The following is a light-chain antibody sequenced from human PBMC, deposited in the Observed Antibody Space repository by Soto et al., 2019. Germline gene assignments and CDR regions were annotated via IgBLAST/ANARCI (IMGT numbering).Light chain of an antibody. Sequence: QSVLTQPASVSGFPGQSITISCTGTSSDVGIYNYVSWYQQHPGKAPKLMLYEVNSRPSGVSSRFSGSKSGNTASLTISGLQGEDEADYYCTSFTGSGTPVVFGGGTKLTVL. CDR2: EVN. CDR1: SSDVGIYNY. V-gene: IGLV2-14*01. J-gene: IGLJ2*01. CDR3: TSFTGSGTPVV.